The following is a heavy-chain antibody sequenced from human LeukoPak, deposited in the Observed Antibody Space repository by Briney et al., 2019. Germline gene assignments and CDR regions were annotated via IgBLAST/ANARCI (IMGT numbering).Heavy chain of an antibody. CDR2: IKQDGSEK. V-gene: IGHV3-7*01. J-gene: IGHJ4*02. CDR3: AKDKRDYYGSGSYDY. CDR1: GFTFSSYW. Sequence: PGGSLRLSCAASGFTFSSYWMSWVRQAPGKGLEWVANIKQDGSEKYYVDSVKGRFTISRDNAKNSLYLQMNSLRAEDTAVYYCAKDKRDYYGSGSYDYWGQGTLVTVSS. D-gene: IGHD3-10*01.